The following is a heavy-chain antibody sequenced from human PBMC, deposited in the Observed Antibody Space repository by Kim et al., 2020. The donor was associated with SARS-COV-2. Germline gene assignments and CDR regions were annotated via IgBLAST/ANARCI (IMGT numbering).Heavy chain of an antibody. D-gene: IGHD3-3*01. CDR2: IIPIFGTA. Sequence: SVKVSCKASGGTFSSYAISWVRQAPGQGLEWMGGIIPIFGTANYAQKFQGRVTITADESTSTAYMELSSLRSEDTAVYYCASAPGSFYAFDIWGQGTMVTVSS. J-gene: IGHJ3*02. V-gene: IGHV1-69*13. CDR3: ASAPGSFYAFDI. CDR1: GGTFSSYA.